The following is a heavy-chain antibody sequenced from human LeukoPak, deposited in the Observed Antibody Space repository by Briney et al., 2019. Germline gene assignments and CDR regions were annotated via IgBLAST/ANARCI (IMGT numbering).Heavy chain of an antibody. Sequence: ETGRSLRLSCAASGFNFSSYAIHWIRQAPGKGLEWVAVISYDGSNKYYADSVKGRFTISRDNSKNTLYLQMNSLRAEDTDVYYYARAFGWLDPWGQGTLVTGSS. J-gene: IGHJ5*02. V-gene: IGHV3-30*01. D-gene: IGHD2/OR15-2a*01. CDR2: ISYDGSNK. CDR3: ARAFGWLDP. CDR1: GFNFSSYA.